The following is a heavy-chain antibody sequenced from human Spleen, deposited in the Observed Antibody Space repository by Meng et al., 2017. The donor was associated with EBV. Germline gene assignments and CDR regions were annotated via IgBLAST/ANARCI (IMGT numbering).Heavy chain of an antibody. V-gene: IGHV1-18*01. J-gene: IGHJ4*02. D-gene: IGHD2-8*01. CDR2: ISAYNGNT. Sequence: QVQLVQSGSELKKPGTSVKVSCRASGYTVSEHAIHWMRQAPGQGLEWMGRISAYNGNTDYAQKLQGRVTMTTDTSTSTAYMEVRSLRSDDTAVYYCASNAVFWGQGTLVTVSS. CDR3: ASNAVF. CDR1: GYTVSEHA.